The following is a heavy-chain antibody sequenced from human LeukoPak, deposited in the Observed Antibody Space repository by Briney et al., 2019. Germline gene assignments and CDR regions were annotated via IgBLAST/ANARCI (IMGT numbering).Heavy chain of an antibody. CDR3: ARDLAGGYNWSDIPAFDI. J-gene: IGHJ3*02. D-gene: IGHD1-1*01. CDR1: GFTFSSHW. CDR2: IKQDGSAR. Sequence: PGGSLRLSCAASGFTFSSHWMSWVRQAPGKGLEWMANIKQDGSARSCVDSVKGRFTISRDNAKNSLYLQMNSLRAEDAAVYYCARDLAGGYNWSDIPAFDIWGQGTMVTVSS. V-gene: IGHV3-7*03.